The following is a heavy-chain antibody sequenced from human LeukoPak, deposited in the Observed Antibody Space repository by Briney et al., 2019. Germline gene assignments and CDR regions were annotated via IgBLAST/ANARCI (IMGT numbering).Heavy chain of an antibody. Sequence: GASVKVSCKASGYTFTGSGLSGVRQAPGQGLQWMGWISTNNGNTNYAQKFQGRVTMTRDTSTSTAYMELRSLRPDDTAVYYCARPDVSQRISTCGHGTLVTVSS. CDR2: ISTNNGNT. D-gene: IGHD2-15*01. J-gene: IGHJ5*01. V-gene: IGHV1-18*01. CDR3: ARPDVSQRIST. CDR1: GYTFTGSG.